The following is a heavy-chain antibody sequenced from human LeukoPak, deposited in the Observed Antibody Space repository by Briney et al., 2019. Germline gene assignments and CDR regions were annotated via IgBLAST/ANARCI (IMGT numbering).Heavy chain of an antibody. CDR2: IYYSGST. J-gene: IGHJ4*02. V-gene: IGHV4-59*01. D-gene: IGHD1-26*01. CDR3: ASLPRRYSASYYDY. CDR1: GGSISSYY. Sequence: PSETLSLTCTVSGGSISSYYWSWIRQPPGKGLEWIGYIYYSGSTNYNPSLKRRVTILVDTSKSQFSLKLSSVTAADTAVYYCASLPRRYSASYYDYWGQGTLVTVSS.